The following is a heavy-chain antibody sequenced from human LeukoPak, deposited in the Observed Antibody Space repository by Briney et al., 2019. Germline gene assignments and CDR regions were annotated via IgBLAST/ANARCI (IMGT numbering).Heavy chain of an antibody. CDR1: GFTFSDYY. D-gene: IGHD3-16*01. V-gene: IGHV3-11*01. CDR3: AKDWEGMYYSYYFDY. J-gene: IGHJ4*02. CDR2: ISSSGSTI. Sequence: PGGSLRLSCAASGFTFSDYYMSWIRQAPGKGLEWVSYISSSGSTIYYADSVKGRFTISRDNAKNSLYLQMNSLRAEDTAVYYCAKDWEGMYYSYYFDYWGQGTLVTVSS.